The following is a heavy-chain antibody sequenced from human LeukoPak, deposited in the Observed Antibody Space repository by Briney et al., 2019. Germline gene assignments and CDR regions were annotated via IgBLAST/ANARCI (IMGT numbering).Heavy chain of an antibody. CDR1: GYTFTSYG. CDR3: ARGGAGWYEDY. Sequence: ASVKVSCKASGYTFTSYGINWVRQAPGQGLESMGWISPYNGNTNYAEKVQGRVTMTTDTSTSTAYMELRSLRSDDTAVYYCARGGAGWYEDYWGQGTLVTVSS. CDR2: ISPYNGNT. V-gene: IGHV1-18*01. D-gene: IGHD6-19*01. J-gene: IGHJ4*02.